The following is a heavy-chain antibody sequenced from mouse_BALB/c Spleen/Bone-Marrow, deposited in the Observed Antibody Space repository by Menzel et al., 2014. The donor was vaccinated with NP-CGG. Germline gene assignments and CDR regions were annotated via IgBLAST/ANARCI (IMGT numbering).Heavy chain of an antibody. Sequence: QVHVKQSGAELVRPGTSVKISCKASGYTSTNYWLGWVKQRPGHGLEWIGDIYPGGGYTNYNEKFKGKATLTADTSSSTAYMQLSSLTSEDSAVYFCAREVRRYFDVWGAGTTVTVSS. CDR2: IYPGGGYT. CDR3: AREVRRYFDV. D-gene: IGHD2-14*01. CDR1: GYTSTNYW. V-gene: IGHV1-63*02. J-gene: IGHJ1*01.